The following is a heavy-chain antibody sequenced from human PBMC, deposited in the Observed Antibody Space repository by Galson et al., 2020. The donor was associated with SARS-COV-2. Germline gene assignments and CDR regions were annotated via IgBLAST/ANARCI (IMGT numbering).Heavy chain of an antibody. J-gene: IGHJ4*02. CDR2: IYWDDDK. Sequence: SGPTLVKPTQTLTLTCTFSGFSLSTSGVGVGWIRQPPGQALEWLALIYWDDDKRYSPSLKSRLTITKDTSKNQVVLTMTNMDPVDTATYYCAHFLGVFYYFDYWGQGTLVTVSA. CDR3: AHFLGVFYYFDY. V-gene: IGHV2-5*02. D-gene: IGHD2-8*02. CDR1: GFSLSTSGVG.